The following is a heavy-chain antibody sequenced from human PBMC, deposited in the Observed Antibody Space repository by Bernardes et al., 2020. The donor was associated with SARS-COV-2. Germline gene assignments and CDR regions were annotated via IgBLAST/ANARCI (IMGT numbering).Heavy chain of an antibody. CDR3: ARGACSSTSCYTGDVFDI. D-gene: IGHD2-2*02. Sequence: ASVKVSCKASGYTFTSYGISWVRQAPGQGLEWMGWISAYNGNTNYAQKLQGRVTMTTDTSTSTAYMELRSLRSDDTAVYYCARGACSSTSCYTGDVFDIWGQGTMVTVSS. J-gene: IGHJ3*02. CDR1: GYTFTSYG. V-gene: IGHV1-18*01. CDR2: ISAYNGNT.